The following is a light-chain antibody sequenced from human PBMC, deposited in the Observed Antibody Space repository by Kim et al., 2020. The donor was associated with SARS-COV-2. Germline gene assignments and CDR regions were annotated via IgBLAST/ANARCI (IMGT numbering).Light chain of an antibody. J-gene: IGKJ2*01. CDR3: QQCYSTPYT. CDR2: GAS. V-gene: IGKV1-39*01. CDR1: NSY. Sequence: NSYLNWYQQQPGRAPKILIAGASTLQSAVPSRFSANGSGTHFTLTIAGLQPEDFAIYYCQQCYSTPYTFGQGTKLEI.